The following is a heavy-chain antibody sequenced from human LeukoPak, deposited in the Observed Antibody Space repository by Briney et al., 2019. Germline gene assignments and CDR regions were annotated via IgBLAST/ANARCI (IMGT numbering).Heavy chain of an antibody. V-gene: IGHV3-23*01. D-gene: IGHD5-24*01. Sequence: PGGSLRLSCAVSGFTFRDAAMTWVRQAPGKGLEWVSLISPSGNNAYYADSVKGRFTISRDNSKNTLSLQMNSLRVEDTAIYYCAKDIQLSTWGLGTMVTVSS. J-gene: IGHJ3*01. CDR3: AKDIQLST. CDR1: GFTFRDAA. CDR2: ISPSGNNA.